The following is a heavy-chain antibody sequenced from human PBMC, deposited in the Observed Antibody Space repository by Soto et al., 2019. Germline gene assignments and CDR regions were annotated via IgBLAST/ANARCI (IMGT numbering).Heavy chain of an antibody. J-gene: IGHJ4*02. CDR3: ASDVHDSSGYYYLDY. D-gene: IGHD3-22*01. Sequence: SVKGSCKGSGGPLSRSGINWGQQAPGQGREWVGGGIPIFGTANYAQKFQGRVTITADESTSTAYMELSSLRSEDTAVYYCASDVHDSSGYYYLDYWGQGTLVTVSS. V-gene: IGHV1-69*13. CDR2: GIPIFGTA. CDR1: GGPLSRSG.